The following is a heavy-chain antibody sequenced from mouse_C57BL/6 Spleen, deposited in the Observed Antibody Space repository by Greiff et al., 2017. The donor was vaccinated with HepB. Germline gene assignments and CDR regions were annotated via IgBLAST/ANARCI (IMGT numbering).Heavy chain of an antibody. Sequence: EVMLVESGGGLVKPGGSLKLSCAASGFTFSSYTMSWVRQTPEKRLEWVATISGGGGNTYYPDSVKGRFTIARDNAKNTLYLQMSSLRSEDTALYYCARQPLLTTVVATGAMDYGGQGTSVTVSS. J-gene: IGHJ4*01. D-gene: IGHD1-1*01. CDR2: ISGGGGNT. V-gene: IGHV5-9*01. CDR3: ARQPLLTTVVATGAMDY. CDR1: GFTFSSYT.